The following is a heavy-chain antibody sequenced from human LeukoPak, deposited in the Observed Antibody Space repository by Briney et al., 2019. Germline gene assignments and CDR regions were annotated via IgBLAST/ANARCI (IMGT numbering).Heavy chain of an antibody. CDR2: LSAYNGNT. CDR3: ARDLMLGDFWSGYLDY. CDR1: GYPFTSYG. Sequence: ASVKVSFKASGYPFTSYGISWVRQAPGQGLGWMGWLSAYNGNTNYAQKLQGRVTMTTDTSTSTAYMELRNLRSDDTAVYYCARDLMLGDFWSGYLDYWGQGTLVTVSS. V-gene: IGHV1-18*01. D-gene: IGHD3-3*01. J-gene: IGHJ4*02.